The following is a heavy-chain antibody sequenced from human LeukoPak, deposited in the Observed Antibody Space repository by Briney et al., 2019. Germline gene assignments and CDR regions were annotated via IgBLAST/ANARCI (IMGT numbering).Heavy chain of an antibody. CDR3: ARHITIFGVVIWFDP. V-gene: IGHV4-34*01. D-gene: IGHD3-3*01. CDR2: INHSGST. J-gene: IGHJ5*02. Sequence: PSETLSLTCAVYGGSFSGYYWSWIRQPPGKGLEWIGEINHSGSTNYNPSLKSRVTISIDTSKNQFSLKLSSVTAADTVVYYCARHITIFGVVIWFDPWGQGTLVTVSS. CDR1: GGSFSGYY.